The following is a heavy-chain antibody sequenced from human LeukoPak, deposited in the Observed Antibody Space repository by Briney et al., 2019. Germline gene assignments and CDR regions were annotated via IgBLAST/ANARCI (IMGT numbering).Heavy chain of an antibody. Sequence: GGSLRLSCAASGFTFSSYAMSWVRQAPGKGLEWVSGISGSGGSTYYADSVKGRFTISRDNSKNTLYLQMNSLRAEDTAVYYCSKDRAEVVVAANDWFDPWGQGTLVTLS. CDR1: GFTFSSYA. J-gene: IGHJ5*02. CDR3: SKDRAEVVVAANDWFDP. V-gene: IGHV3-23*01. D-gene: IGHD2-15*01. CDR2: ISGSGGST.